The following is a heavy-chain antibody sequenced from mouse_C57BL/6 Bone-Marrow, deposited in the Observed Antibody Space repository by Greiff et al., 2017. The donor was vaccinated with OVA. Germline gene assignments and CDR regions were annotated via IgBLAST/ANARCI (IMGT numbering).Heavy chain of an antibody. Sequence: QVQLQQPGTELVKPGASVKLSCKASGYTFTSYWMHWVKQRPGQGLEWIGNINPSNGGTNYNEKFKSKATLTVDKSSSTAYMQLSSLPSEDSAVYYCARTDYGSSLYYAMDYWGQGTSVTVSS. D-gene: IGHD1-1*01. V-gene: IGHV1-53*01. CDR1: GYTFTSYW. CDR2: INPSNGGT. J-gene: IGHJ4*01. CDR3: ARTDYGSSLYYAMDY.